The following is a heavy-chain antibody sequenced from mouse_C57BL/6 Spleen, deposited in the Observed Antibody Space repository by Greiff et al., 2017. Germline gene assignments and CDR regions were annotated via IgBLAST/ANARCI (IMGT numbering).Heavy chain of an antibody. CDR2: IDPEHGET. CDR1: GFNIKDYY. CDR3: ARGSFDY. J-gene: IGHJ2*01. V-gene: IGHV14-2*01. Sequence: EVQLQQSGAELVKPGASVKLSCTASGFNIKDYYMHWVKQRTEQGLEWIGRIDPEHGETKYAPKFQGKATITADTSSNTAYLQLSSLTSEDTAVYYCARGSFDYWGQGTTLTVSS.